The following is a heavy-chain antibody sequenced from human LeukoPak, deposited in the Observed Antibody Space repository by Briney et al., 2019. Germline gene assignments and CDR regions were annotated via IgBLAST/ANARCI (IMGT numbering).Heavy chain of an antibody. D-gene: IGHD3-10*01. V-gene: IGHV4-4*07. CDR2: IYTSGST. CDR1: GGSISGHY. Sequence: SETLSLTCSVSGGSISGHYWSWIRQPAGKGLEWIGRIYTSGSTNYNPSLKSRVTMSVDTSKNRFSLKLSSVTAADTAVYYCARDRENYYGSGSFDYWGQGTLVTVSS. CDR3: ARDRENYYGSGSFDY. J-gene: IGHJ4*02.